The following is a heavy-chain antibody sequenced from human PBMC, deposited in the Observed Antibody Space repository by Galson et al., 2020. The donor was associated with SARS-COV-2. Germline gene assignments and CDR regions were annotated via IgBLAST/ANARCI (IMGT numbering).Heavy chain of an antibody. Sequence: GGSMRLSCAASGFTFSNAWMSWVRQAPGKGLEWVGRIKSKTEGGTTDYAAPVKGRFTISRDDSKNTLYLQMNSLKTEDTAVYYCTTDGDIVVVPAATYYYYYGMDVWGQGTTVAVSS. J-gene: IGHJ6*02. CDR3: TTDGDIVVVPAATYYYYYGMDV. D-gene: IGHD2-2*01. CDR2: IKSKTEGGTT. CDR1: GFTFSNAW. V-gene: IGHV3-15*01.